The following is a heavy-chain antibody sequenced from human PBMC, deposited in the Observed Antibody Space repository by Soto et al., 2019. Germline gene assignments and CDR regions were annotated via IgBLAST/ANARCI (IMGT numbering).Heavy chain of an antibody. CDR2: ISSSGSII. CDR3: ARALGYYASDGYFAY. Sequence: GGSLRLSCAASGFTFSDYYMSWIRQAPGKGLEWVSYISSSGSIIYYADSVKGRFTISRDNAKNSLYLQLNSLRAEDTAVYYCARALGYYASDGYFAYWGQGTLVTVSS. V-gene: IGHV3-11*01. CDR1: GFTFSDYY. J-gene: IGHJ4*02. D-gene: IGHD3-22*01.